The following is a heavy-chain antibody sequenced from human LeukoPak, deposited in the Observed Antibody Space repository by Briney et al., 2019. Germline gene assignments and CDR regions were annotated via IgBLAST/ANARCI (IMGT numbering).Heavy chain of an antibody. CDR1: GDSISSGDYY. V-gene: IGHV4-61*02. CDR3: ARVEEGYGSGRRENYYYYYMDV. J-gene: IGHJ6*03. CDR2: ISSSGST. Sequence: SETLSLTCTVSGDSISSGDYYWSWIRQPAGKGLEWIGRISSSGSTNYNPSLKSRVTISVDTSKNQFSLKLSSVTAADTAVYYCARVEEGYGSGRRENYYYYYMDVWGKGTTVTISS. D-gene: IGHD3-10*01.